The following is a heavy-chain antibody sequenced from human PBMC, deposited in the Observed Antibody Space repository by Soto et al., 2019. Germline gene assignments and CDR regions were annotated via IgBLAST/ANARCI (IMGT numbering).Heavy chain of an antibody. D-gene: IGHD3-16*01. CDR3: ARALFGAAIYYYYGMDV. CDR1: GFTFSSYS. Sequence: GGSLRLSCAASGFTFSSYSMNWVRQAPGKGLEWVSHISSSSSTIYYADSVKGRFTISRDNAKNSLYLQMNSLRDEDTAVYYCARALFGAAIYYYYGMDVWGQGTTVTVSS. J-gene: IGHJ6*02. V-gene: IGHV3-48*02. CDR2: ISSSSSTI.